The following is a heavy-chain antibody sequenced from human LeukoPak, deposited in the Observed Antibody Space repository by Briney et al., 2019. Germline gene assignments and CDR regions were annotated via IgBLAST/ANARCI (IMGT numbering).Heavy chain of an antibody. J-gene: IGHJ4*02. CDR2: ISDLGAST. CDR3: AKPRTIAVPGRSGFDS. V-gene: IGHV3-23*01. CDR1: GFTFSNYA. D-gene: IGHD6-13*01. Sequence: SGGSLRLYCAASGFTFSNYAMNWVRQASGKGLEWVSVISDLGASTYYADSVKGRFTISRDNSKNTLYLQMNSLRAEDTAVYYCAKPRTIAVPGRSGFDSWGQGTLVTVSS.